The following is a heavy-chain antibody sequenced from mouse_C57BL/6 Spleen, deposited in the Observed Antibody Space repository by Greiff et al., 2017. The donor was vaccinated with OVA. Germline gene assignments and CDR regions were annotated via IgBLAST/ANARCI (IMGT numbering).Heavy chain of an antibody. Sequence: QVQLQQSGAELVKPGASVKLSCKASGYAFSSYWMNWVKQRPGQGLEWIGQIYPGDGDTNYNGKFKGKATLTADKSSSTAYMQLISLTSEDSAVYYCARMGYYYGSSHPAYWGQGTTLTVSA. CDR1: GYAFSSYW. J-gene: IGHJ2*01. D-gene: IGHD1-1*01. CDR3: ARMGYYYGSSHPAY. V-gene: IGHV1-80*01. CDR2: IYPGDGDT.